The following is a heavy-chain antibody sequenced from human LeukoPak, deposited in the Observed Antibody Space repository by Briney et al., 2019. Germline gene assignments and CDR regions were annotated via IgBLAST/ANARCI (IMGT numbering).Heavy chain of an antibody. CDR1: GFTFSSYS. J-gene: IGHJ4*02. Sequence: GGSLRLSCAASGFTFSSYSMNWVRQAPGKGLEWVSSISSSSSYIYYADSVKGRFTISRDNAKNSLYLQMNSLRAEDTAVYYCARGTTVTPNEFDYWGQGTLVTVSS. V-gene: IGHV3-21*01. CDR3: ARGTTVTPNEFDY. D-gene: IGHD4-11*01. CDR2: ISSSSSYI.